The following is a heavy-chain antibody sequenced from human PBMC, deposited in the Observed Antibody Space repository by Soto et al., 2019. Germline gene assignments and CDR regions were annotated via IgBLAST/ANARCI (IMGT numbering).Heavy chain of an antibody. CDR3: ATALGCRSTSCTLDY. J-gene: IGHJ4*02. D-gene: IGHD2-2*01. V-gene: IGHV1-69*01. Sequence: QVQLVQSGAEVKKPGSSVKVSCKASGGTFGSYAFSWVRQAPGQGLEWMGGIIPVSGAAHYAQKFQGRVTITADASTSTAYMELSSLSSQDTAVYYCATALGCRSTSCTLDYWGKGTRVTVSS. CDR1: GGTFGSYA. CDR2: IIPVSGAA.